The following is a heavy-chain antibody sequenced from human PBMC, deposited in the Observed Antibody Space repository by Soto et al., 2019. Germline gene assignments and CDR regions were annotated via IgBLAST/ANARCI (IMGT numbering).Heavy chain of an antibody. V-gene: IGHV2-5*02. CDR3: AHRVLRSVFGLVTTTAIYFDF. CDR1: GFSLTTSGVG. Sequence: QITLNESGPPLVNPTQTLTLTCTFSGFSLTTSGVGVGWIRQSPGKAPEWLALIYWDDDKRYSPSLKSRLTITKETSKNQVVLTMANLDPADTATYYCAHRVLRSVFGLVTTTAIYFDFWGQGTPVAVSS. D-gene: IGHD3-3*01. CDR2: IYWDDDK. J-gene: IGHJ4*02.